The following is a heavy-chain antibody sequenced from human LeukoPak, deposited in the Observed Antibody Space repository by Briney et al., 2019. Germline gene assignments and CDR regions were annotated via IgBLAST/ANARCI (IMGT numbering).Heavy chain of an antibody. CDR1: GYSISSGYY. Sequence: PSETLSLACAVSGYSISSGYYWGCIRPPPGKGLEWIGSIYHSGSTYYNPSLKSRVTISVDTSKNQFSLRLSSVTAADTAVYYCARGYYDFWRGHPWGAFDIWGQGTMVTVSS. D-gene: IGHD3-3*01. J-gene: IGHJ3*02. CDR2: IYHSGST. CDR3: ARGYYDFWRGHPWGAFDI. V-gene: IGHV4-38-2*01.